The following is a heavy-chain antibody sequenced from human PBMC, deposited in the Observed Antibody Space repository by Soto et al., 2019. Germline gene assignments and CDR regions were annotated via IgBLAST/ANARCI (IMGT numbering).Heavy chain of an antibody. CDR2: ISGSGGST. CDR1: GFTFSSYA. D-gene: IGHD3-16*01. J-gene: IGHJ6*03. Sequence: PGGSLRLSCAASGFTFSSYAMSWVRQAPGKGLEWVSAISGSGGSTYYADSVKGRFTISRDNSKNTLYLQMNSLRAEDTAVYYCAKDRSTRGPNYYYYYYMDVWGKGTTVTVSS. V-gene: IGHV3-23*01. CDR3: AKDRSTRGPNYYYYYYMDV.